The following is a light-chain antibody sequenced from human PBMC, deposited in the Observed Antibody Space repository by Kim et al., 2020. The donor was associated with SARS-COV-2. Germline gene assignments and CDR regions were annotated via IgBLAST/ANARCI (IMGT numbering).Light chain of an antibody. CDR3: SSYAGSNSVV. J-gene: IGLJ2*01. V-gene: IGLV2-23*02. CDR2: EVS. Sequence: QSALTQPASVSGSPGQSITISCTGTSSDVGSYNLVSCYQQYPGKAPKVMIYEVSKWPSGVSNRFSGSKSGNTASLTISGLQAEDEADYYCSSYAGSNSVVFGGGTKLTVL. CDR1: SSDVGSYNL.